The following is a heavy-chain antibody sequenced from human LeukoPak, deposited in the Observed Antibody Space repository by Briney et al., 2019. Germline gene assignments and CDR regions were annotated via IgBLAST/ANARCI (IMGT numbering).Heavy chain of an antibody. Sequence: PGGSLRLSCAASGFTFDDYAMHWVRQAPGKGLEWVSLISWDGGSTYYADSVKGRFTISRDNSKNSLYLQMNSLRAEDTAVYYCARASWGSAVVLAATASDFWGQGTLVTVSS. CDR2: ISWDGGST. CDR3: ARASWGSAVVLAATASDF. J-gene: IGHJ4*02. CDR1: GFTFDDYA. V-gene: IGHV3-43D*03. D-gene: IGHD2-15*01.